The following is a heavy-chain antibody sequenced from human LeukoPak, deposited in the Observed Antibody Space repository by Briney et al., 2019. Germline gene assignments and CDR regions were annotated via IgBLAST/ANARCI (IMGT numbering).Heavy chain of an antibody. V-gene: IGHV3-21*01. Sequence: PGGSLRLSCAASGFTFSSYGMHWVRQAPGKGLEWVSSISSSSSYIYYADSVKGRFTISRDNAKNSLYLQMNSLRAEDTAVYYCAREFGGYYYYFDYWGQGTLVTVSS. D-gene: IGHD3-22*01. J-gene: IGHJ4*02. CDR1: GFTFSSYG. CDR3: AREFGGYYYYFDY. CDR2: ISSSSSYI.